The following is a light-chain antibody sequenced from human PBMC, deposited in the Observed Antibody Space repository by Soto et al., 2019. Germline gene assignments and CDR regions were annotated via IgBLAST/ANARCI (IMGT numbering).Light chain of an antibody. Sequence: QSVLTQPPSASGSPGQSVAISCTGTSSDVCGYNYVSWYQQHPGKAPKLMIYEVIKRPSGVPDRFSGSKSGNTASLTVSGLQAEDEADYYCSSYAGSSNVFGTGTKLTVL. J-gene: IGLJ1*01. V-gene: IGLV2-8*01. CDR1: SSDVCGYNY. CDR2: EVI. CDR3: SSYAGSSNV.